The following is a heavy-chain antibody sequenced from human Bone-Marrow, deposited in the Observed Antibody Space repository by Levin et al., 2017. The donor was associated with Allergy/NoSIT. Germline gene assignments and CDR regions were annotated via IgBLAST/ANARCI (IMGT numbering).Heavy chain of an antibody. D-gene: IGHD3-9*01. J-gene: IGHJ4*02. CDR2: IIPIFGTA. CDR1: GGTFSSYA. CDR3: AHSLEYFDWLFALDY. V-gene: IGHV1-69*13. Sequence: SVKVSCKASGGTFSSYAISWVRQAPGQGLEWMGGIIPIFGTANYAQKFQGRVTITADESTSTAYMELSSLRSEDTAVYYCAHSLEYFDWLFALDYWGQGTLVTVSS.